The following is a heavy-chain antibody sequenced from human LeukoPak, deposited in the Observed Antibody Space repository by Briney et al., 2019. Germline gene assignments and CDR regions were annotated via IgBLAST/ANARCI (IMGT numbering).Heavy chain of an antibody. CDR2: IWYDGSNK. Sequence: GRSLRLSCAASGYTFSSYEMHWVRQAPGKGPEWVAVIWYDGSNKYYADSVKGRFTISRDNSKNTLYLQMNSLRAEDTAVYYCARDDVAVTGALDFWGQGTLVTVSS. CDR3: ARDDVAVTGALDF. D-gene: IGHD6-19*01. V-gene: IGHV3-33*01. J-gene: IGHJ4*02. CDR1: GYTFSSYE.